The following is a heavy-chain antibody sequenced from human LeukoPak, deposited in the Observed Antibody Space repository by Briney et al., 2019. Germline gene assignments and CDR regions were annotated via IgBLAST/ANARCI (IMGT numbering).Heavy chain of an antibody. D-gene: IGHD2-15*01. CDR3: ARGLLSYYFDY. J-gene: IGHJ4*02. CDR1: GFTFSSYS. V-gene: IGHV3-21*01. Sequence: PGGSLRLSCAASGFTFSSYSMNWVRQAPGKGLEWVSSISSSSSYIYYADSVKGRLTISRDNAKNSLYLQMNSLRAEDTAVYYCARGLLSYYFDYWGQGTLVTVSS. CDR2: ISSSSSYI.